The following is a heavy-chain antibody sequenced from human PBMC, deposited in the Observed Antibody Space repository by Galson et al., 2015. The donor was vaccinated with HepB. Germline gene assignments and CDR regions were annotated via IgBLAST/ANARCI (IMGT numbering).Heavy chain of an antibody. CDR3: ARKLSGYSSGWFLDN. CDR2: IWYDGSEK. D-gene: IGHD6-19*01. Sequence: SLRLSCAASGLAFHNYAMHWVRQAPGKGLEWMAVIWYDGSEKYYADSVKRRFTISRDNSKNTVYLQMDSLRVEDTAVYRCARKLSGYSSGWFLDNWGQGTLVTVSS. V-gene: IGHV3-33*01. CDR1: GLAFHNYA. J-gene: IGHJ4*02.